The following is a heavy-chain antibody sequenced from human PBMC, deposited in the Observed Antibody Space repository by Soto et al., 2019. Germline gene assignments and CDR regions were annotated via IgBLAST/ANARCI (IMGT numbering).Heavy chain of an antibody. V-gene: IGHV1-69*02. CDR1: GGTFSSYT. CDR2: IIPILGIA. J-gene: IGHJ6*03. D-gene: IGHD2-8*01. CDR3: ARSYCTNGVCYSSYYYYMDV. Sequence: ASVKVSCKASGGTFSSYTISWVRQAPGQGLEWMGSIIPILGIANYAQKFQGRVTITADKSTSTAYMELSSLRSEDTAVYYCARSYCTNGVCYSSYYYYMDVWGKGTTVTVSS.